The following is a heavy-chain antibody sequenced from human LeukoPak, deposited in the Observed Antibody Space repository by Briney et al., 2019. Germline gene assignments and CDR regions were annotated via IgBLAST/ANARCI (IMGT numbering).Heavy chain of an antibody. J-gene: IGHJ4*02. CDR1: GFTFDDYG. V-gene: IGHV3-9*01. D-gene: IGHD3-10*01. CDR2: ISWSSGNI. CDR3: AKEYDGSYYKGGYFDY. Sequence: GGSLRLSCAASGFTFDDYGMSWVRQAPGKGLEWVSGISWSSGNIVYADSVKGRFTISRDNAKKSLYLQMNSLRAEDTALYYCAKEYDGSYYKGGYFDYWGQGTLVTVSS.